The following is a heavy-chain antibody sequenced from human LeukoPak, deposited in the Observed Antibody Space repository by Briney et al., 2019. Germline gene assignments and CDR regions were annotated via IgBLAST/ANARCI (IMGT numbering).Heavy chain of an antibody. CDR2: IKSKTDGGTT. Sequence: TTGGSLRLSCAASGFTFSNAWMSWVRQAPGKGLEWVGRIKSKTDGGTTDYAAPVKGRFTISRDDSKNTLYLQMNSLKTEDTAVYYCTAAETSGYYDILTGYYTPNYWGQGTLVTVSS. J-gene: IGHJ4*02. CDR1: GFTFSNAW. V-gene: IGHV3-15*01. CDR3: TAAETSGYYDILTGYYTPNY. D-gene: IGHD3-9*01.